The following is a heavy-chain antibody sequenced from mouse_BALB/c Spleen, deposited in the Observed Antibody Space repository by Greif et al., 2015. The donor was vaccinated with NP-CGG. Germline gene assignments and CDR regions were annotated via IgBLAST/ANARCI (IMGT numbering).Heavy chain of an antibody. J-gene: IGHJ3*01. Sequence: QVQLQQSGAELVKPEASVKLSCKASGYTFTSYYMYWVKQRPGQGLEWIGEINPSNGGTNFNEKFTSKATLTVDKSSSTAYMQLSSLTSEDSAVYYCTRRGWDGAYWGQGTLVTVSA. CDR1: GYTFTSYY. D-gene: IGHD4-1*01. V-gene: IGHV1S81*02. CDR3: TRRGWDGAY. CDR2: INPSNGGT.